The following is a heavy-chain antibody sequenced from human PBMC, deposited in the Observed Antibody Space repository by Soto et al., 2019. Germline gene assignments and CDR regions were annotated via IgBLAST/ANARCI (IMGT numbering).Heavy chain of an antibody. J-gene: IGHJ4*02. CDR2: IRIKAKSYAT. D-gene: IGHD2-15*01. CDR1: GFTFSGSA. CDR3: TILPVSFPGYCDN. V-gene: IGHV3-73*01. Sequence: WGPRRLSCAACGFTFSGSAMPWVRQASGKGLEWVGRIRIKAKSYATAYAASVKGRFTISRDDSKNTAYLQMNSLKTEDTAAYYCTILPVSFPGYCDNWGQENIVAVSS.